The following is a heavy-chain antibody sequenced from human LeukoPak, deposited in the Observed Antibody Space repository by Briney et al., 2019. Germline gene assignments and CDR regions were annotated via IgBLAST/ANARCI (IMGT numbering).Heavy chain of an antibody. Sequence: GGSLRLSCVVSGFTFSSYSMIWVRQAPGKGLQWVANMKKDGSETKYVDFVKGRFTISRDNAKNSLYLQMNSLRAEDTAVYYCGRHRSGSGTYFIDYWGQGTLVRVSP. V-gene: IGHV3-7*01. CDR1: GFTFSSYS. D-gene: IGHD3-10*01. CDR2: MKKDGSET. CDR3: GRHRSGSGTYFIDY. J-gene: IGHJ4*02.